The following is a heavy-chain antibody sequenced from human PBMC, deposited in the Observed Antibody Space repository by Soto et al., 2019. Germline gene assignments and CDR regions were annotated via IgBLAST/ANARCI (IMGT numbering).Heavy chain of an antibody. CDR1: GGSISSTTDY. D-gene: IGHD1-26*01. CDR2: VYYSGSA. CDR3: ARTQPGPTRGSFDV. J-gene: IGHJ3*01. Sequence: QLQLQESGPGLVKPSETLSLTCTVSGGSISSTTDYWAWIRQPPGKGLEWIGSVYYSGSAYYNPSLTSRVTLSVDTSKKQFSLNLSSVTAPDTAVYYCARTQPGPTRGSFDVWGQGTLVTVSS. V-gene: IGHV4-39*01.